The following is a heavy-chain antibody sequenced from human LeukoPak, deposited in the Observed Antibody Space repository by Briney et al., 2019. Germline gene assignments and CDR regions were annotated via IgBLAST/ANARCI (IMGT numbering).Heavy chain of an antibody. CDR2: INPNSGGT. Sequence: ASVKVSCKASGYTFTGYYMHWVRQAPGQGLEWMGWINPNSGGTKYAQKFQGRVTMTRDTSISTAYMELSRLRSDDTAVYYCARLGDFVWGSYRPGFDHWGKGTLVTVSS. CDR1: GYTFTGYY. J-gene: IGHJ4*02. CDR3: ARLGDFVWGSYRPGFDH. D-gene: IGHD3-16*02. V-gene: IGHV1-2*02.